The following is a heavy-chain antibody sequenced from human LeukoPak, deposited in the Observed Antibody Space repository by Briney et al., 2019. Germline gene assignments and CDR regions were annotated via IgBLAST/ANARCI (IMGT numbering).Heavy chain of an antibody. V-gene: IGHV1-69*05. D-gene: IGHD3-22*01. Sequence: ASVKVSCKASGGTFSSYAISWVRQAPGQGLEWMGRIIPIFGTANYAQKFQGRVTITTDESTSTAYMELSSLRSEYTAVYYCAREEAYYYDSSGDFDYWGQGTLVTVSS. J-gene: IGHJ4*02. CDR2: IIPIFGTA. CDR3: AREEAYYYDSSGDFDY. CDR1: GGTFSSYA.